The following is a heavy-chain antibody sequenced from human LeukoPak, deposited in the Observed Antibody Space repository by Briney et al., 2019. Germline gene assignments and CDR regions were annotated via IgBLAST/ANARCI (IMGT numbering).Heavy chain of an antibody. Sequence: GGSLRLSCAASGFTFSSYAMSWVRQAPGKGLEWVSSISGSGGCTYYADSVKGRFTISRDNSKNTLYLQMNSLRAEDTAVYYCAKRGYFDWFDYLGQGTLVTVSS. CDR3: AKRGYFDWFDY. J-gene: IGHJ4*02. V-gene: IGHV3-23*01. CDR2: ISGSGGCT. CDR1: GFTFSSYA. D-gene: IGHD3-9*01.